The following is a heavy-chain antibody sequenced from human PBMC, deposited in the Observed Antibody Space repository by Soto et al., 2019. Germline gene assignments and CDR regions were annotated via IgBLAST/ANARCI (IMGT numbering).Heavy chain of an antibody. CDR1: GGSISSXX. J-gene: IGHJ6*02. D-gene: IGHD3-10*01. CDR2: IDTSGTT. V-gene: IGHV4-4*07. Sequence: PSETLSLTCTVSGGSISSXXXSWIRQSAGKGLEWIGRIDTSGTTNYNPSLKSRVTMSVDASKNHFSLNLSSVTAADTAVYYCARGPRGYVYYHGMDVWGQGTTVTVSS. CDR3: ARGPRGYVYYHGMDV.